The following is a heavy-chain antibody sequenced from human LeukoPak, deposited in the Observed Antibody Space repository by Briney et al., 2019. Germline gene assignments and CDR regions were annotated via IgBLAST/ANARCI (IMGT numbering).Heavy chain of an antibody. CDR2: VSYSGST. CDR3: ARLDYYHFDY. V-gene: IGHV4-59*01. D-gene: IGHD3-22*01. CDR1: GGSISRYY. J-gene: IGHJ4*02. Sequence: SETLSLTCTVSGGSISRYYWSWIRQPPGKGLEWIGYVSYSGSTKYNPSLMSRVTISVDTSKNQFSLKLSSATAADTAVYYCARLDYYHFDYWGQGTVVTVSS.